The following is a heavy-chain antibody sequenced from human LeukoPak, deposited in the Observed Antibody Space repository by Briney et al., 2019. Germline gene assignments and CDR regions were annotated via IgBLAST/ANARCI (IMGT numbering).Heavy chain of an antibody. CDR2: IDHSGST. CDR3: ARDRRSRVAGTAYYYYYGMDV. V-gene: IGHV4-34*01. Sequence: SETLSLTCAVSGGSFNDYYWTWIRQPPGKGLEWIGEIDHSGSTNFNPSLKSRVTISVDTSKNQFSLKLSSVTAADTAVYYCARDRRSRVAGTAYYYYYGMDVWGQGTTVTVSS. D-gene: IGHD6-19*01. J-gene: IGHJ6*02. CDR1: GGSFNDYY.